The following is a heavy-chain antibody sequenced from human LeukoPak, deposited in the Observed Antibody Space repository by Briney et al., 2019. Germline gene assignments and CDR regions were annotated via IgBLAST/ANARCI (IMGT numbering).Heavy chain of an antibody. CDR1: GFTFSSYS. D-gene: IGHD1-1*01. CDR2: ISSSSGSI. CDR3: ARDWNYFSC. V-gene: IGHV3-21*01. Sequence: GGSLRLSCAASGFTFSSYSMNWVRQAPGKGLEWVSSISSSSGSIYYADLVKGRFTISRDNAKNSVYLQMNSLRAEDTAVYYCARDWNYFSCWGQGTLVTVSS. J-gene: IGHJ4*02.